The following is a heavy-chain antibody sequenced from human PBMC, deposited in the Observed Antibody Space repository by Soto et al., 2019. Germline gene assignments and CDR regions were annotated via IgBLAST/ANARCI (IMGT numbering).Heavy chain of an antibody. D-gene: IGHD1-20*01. CDR2: IYYSGST. CDR3: ARQLYNWYPQPYYWFDP. Sequence: PSETLSLTCTVSGGSISSSSYYWGWIRQPPGKGLEWIGSIYYSGSTYYNPSLKSRVTISVDTSKNQFSLKLSSVTAADTAVYYCARQLYNWYPQPYYWFDPWGQGTLVTVSS. CDR1: GGSISSSSYY. J-gene: IGHJ5*01. V-gene: IGHV4-39*01.